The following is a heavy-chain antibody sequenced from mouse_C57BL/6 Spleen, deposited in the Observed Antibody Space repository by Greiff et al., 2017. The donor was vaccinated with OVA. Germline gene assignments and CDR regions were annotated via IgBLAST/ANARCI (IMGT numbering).Heavy chain of an antibody. CDR3: ALGGSGFDY. V-gene: IGHV1-66*01. J-gene: IGHJ2*01. CDR1: GYSFTSYY. Sequence: VQLQQSGPELVKPGASVKISCKASGYSFTSYYIHWVKQRPGQGLEWIGWIYPGSGNTKYNEKFKGKATLTADTSSSTSYMPLSSLTSADSAVYYCALGGSGFDYWGQGTTLTVSS. D-gene: IGHD4-1*01. CDR2: IYPGSGNT.